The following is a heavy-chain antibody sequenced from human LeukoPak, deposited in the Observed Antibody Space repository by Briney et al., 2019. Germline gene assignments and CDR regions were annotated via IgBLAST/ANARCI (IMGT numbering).Heavy chain of an antibody. V-gene: IGHV1-18*01. CDR3: ARAVSVTTPYFDY. CDR2: INPYNGNT. Sequence: APVKVSCKASGYIFTNYAIHWVRQAPGQGLEWMGWINPYNGNTNYAQKFQGRVTMTTVTSTSTAYMEVTNLRSDDTAVYYCARAVSVTTPYFDYWGQGSLVTVSS. CDR1: GYIFTNYA. D-gene: IGHD4-17*01. J-gene: IGHJ4*02.